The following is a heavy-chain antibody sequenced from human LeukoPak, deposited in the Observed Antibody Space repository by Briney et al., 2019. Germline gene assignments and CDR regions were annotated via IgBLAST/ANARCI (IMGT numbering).Heavy chain of an antibody. CDR3: ARGKGVSGIYDTYFDY. CDR1: GASISRSTYY. CDR2: INHSGST. V-gene: IGHV4-39*07. J-gene: IGHJ4*02. Sequence: SETLSLTCSVSGASISRSTYYWGWIRQPPGKGLEWIGEINHSGSTNYNPSLKSRVTISVDTSKNQFSLKLSSVTAADTAVYYCARGKGVSGIYDTYFDYWGQGTLVTVSS. D-gene: IGHD5/OR15-5a*01.